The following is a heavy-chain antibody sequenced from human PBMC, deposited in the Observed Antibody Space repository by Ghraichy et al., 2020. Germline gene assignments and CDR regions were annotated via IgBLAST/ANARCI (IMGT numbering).Heavy chain of an antibody. D-gene: IGHD2-2*01. CDR1: GGSISSNSYY. Sequence: SETLSLTCTVSGGSISSNSYYWGWIRQPPGKGLEWIGSINYSGITYYNPSLKSRVTISVDTSKNQFSLKLSSVTAAETPVYYCAREGCSSTSCYPPSYYYYGMDVWGQGTSVTVYS. CDR3: AREGCSSTSCYPPSYYYYGMDV. V-gene: IGHV4-39*07. CDR2: INYSGIT. J-gene: IGHJ6*02.